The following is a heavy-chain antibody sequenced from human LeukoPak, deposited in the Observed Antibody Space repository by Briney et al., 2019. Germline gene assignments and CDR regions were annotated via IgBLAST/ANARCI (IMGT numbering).Heavy chain of an antibody. CDR1: GFTFSSYE. J-gene: IGHJ6*03. CDR3: ARDATTQVGWVYMDV. D-gene: IGHD1-1*01. Sequence: QPGGSLRLSCAASGFTFSSYELNWVRQAPGKGLEWLSHISTSGTTKYYANSVKGRFTIFRDNAKNSVYLQMNSLTAEDTGPYYCARDATTQVGWVYMDVWGKGTTVTISS. V-gene: IGHV3-48*03. CDR2: ISTSGTTK.